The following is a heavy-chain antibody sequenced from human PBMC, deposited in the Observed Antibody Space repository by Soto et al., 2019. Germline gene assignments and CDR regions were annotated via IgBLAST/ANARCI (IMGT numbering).Heavy chain of an antibody. CDR3: AKDPTYYYDSSDY. CDR2: ISGSGGST. CDR1: GFTFSSYA. J-gene: IGHJ4*02. V-gene: IGHV3-23*01. Sequence: GGSLRLSCAASGFTFSSYAMSWVRQAPGKGLEWFSAISGSGGSTYYADSVKGRFTIPRDNSKNTLYLQMNSLRAEDTAGYYCAKDPTYYYDSSDYWGQGTLVTVSS. D-gene: IGHD3-22*01.